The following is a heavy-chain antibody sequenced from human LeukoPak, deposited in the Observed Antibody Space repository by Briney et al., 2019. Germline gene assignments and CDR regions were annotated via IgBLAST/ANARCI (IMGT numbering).Heavy chain of an antibody. V-gene: IGHV4-39*01. Sequence: SQTLSLTCTVSGGSISSSSYHWGWLRQPPGTGLEWIGSIYYSGSTFYNPSLKSRVTIPVGTSTNQCSLTLSSVTATDTAVYYCAKTQTRVVWGKGTAVTVSS. CDR2: IYYSGST. CDR3: AKTQTRVV. CDR1: GGSISSSSYH. J-gene: IGHJ6*03. D-gene: IGHD3-10*01.